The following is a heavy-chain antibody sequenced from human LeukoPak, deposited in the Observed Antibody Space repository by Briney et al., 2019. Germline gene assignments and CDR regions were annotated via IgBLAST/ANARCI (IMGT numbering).Heavy chain of an antibody. CDR3: ARGDERYAFDI. Sequence: RSGGSLRLSCTASGFTFNSYSMTWVRQAPGKGLEWVSSISSSSSYIYYADSVKGRFTISRDNAKNSQYLQMNSLRAEDTAVYYCARGDERYAFDIWGQGTMVTVSS. J-gene: IGHJ3*02. V-gene: IGHV3-21*01. D-gene: IGHD1-1*01. CDR1: GFTFNSYS. CDR2: ISSSSSYI.